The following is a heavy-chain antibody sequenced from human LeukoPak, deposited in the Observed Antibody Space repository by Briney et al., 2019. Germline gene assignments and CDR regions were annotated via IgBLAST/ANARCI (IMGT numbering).Heavy chain of an antibody. V-gene: IGHV3-21*01. D-gene: IGHD3-10*01. J-gene: IGHJ4*02. CDR2: ISSSSSYI. CDR1: GFTFSSYS. CDR3: ARGAQSGVPRVDY. Sequence: PGGSLRLSCAASGFTFSSYSMNWVRQAPGKGLEWVSSISSSSSYIYYADSVKGRFTISRDNAKNSLYLQMNSLRAEDTAVYCCARGAQSGVPRVDYWGQGTLVTVSS.